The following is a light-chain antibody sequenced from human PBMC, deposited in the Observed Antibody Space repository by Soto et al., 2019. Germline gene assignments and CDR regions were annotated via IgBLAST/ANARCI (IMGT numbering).Light chain of an antibody. Sequence: QAVVTQPSSVSGAPGQRVTISCTGSSSNIGAGYEVHWYQQLPGTAPKLLIYGDTNRPSGVPDRFSGSKSGTSASLAITGLQAEDEADYYCQSYDSSLSGVVFGAGTKLTVL. CDR1: SSNIGAGYE. CDR2: GDT. V-gene: IGLV1-40*01. J-gene: IGLJ2*01. CDR3: QSYDSSLSGVV.